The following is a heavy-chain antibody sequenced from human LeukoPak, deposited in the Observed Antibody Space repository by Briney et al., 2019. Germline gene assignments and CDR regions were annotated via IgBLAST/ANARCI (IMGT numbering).Heavy chain of an antibody. Sequence: GGSLRLSCAASGFTFSSYAMHWVRQAPGKGLEWVAVISYDGSNKYYADSVKGRFTISRDNSKNTLYLQMNSLRAEDTAVYYCARDRPGPPGYWGQGTLVTVSS. J-gene: IGHJ4*02. CDR1: GFTFSSYA. CDR2: ISYDGSNK. D-gene: IGHD3-10*01. V-gene: IGHV3-30-3*01. CDR3: ARDRPGPPGY.